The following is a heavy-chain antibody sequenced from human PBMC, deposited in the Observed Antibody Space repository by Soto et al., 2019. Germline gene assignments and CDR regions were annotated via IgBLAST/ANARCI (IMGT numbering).Heavy chain of an antibody. CDR3: AKRPPTIPYGAPFDL. J-gene: IGHJ5*02. Sequence: EVQLLESGGGLVQPGGSLRLSCAASGFTFSGSAISWVRQAPGKGLEWVSGIGANGAQTDYADSVKGRFTVSRDNFKSTLYLQMNSLRIEDTAVYYCAKRPPTIPYGAPFDLWGQGTLVTVSS. D-gene: IGHD3-3*01. CDR2: IGANGAQT. CDR1: GFTFSGSA. V-gene: IGHV3-23*01.